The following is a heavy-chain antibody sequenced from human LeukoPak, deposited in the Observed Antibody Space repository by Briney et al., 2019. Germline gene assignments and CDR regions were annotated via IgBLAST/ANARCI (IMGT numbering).Heavy chain of an antibody. V-gene: IGHV4-59*08. Sequence: LETLCLTWTVSGGSISSYYWSWIRQPPGKGLGWSAYISDIGSINYNPSLKRRVTISLDTSKNQFSLKLSSVTAADTADYYCAGPHPRNTVDFWGQGTLVTVSS. J-gene: IGHJ4*02. CDR2: ISDIGSI. CDR1: GGSISSYY. CDR3: AGPHPRNTVDF. D-gene: IGHD2/OR15-2a*01.